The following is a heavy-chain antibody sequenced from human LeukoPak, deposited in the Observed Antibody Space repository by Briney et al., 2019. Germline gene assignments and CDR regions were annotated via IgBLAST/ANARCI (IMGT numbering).Heavy chain of an antibody. D-gene: IGHD3-10*01. CDR2: ISHSGST. J-gene: IGHJ4*02. V-gene: IGHV4-34*01. CDR3: ARGGITMVRGIIN. Sequence: PSETLSLTCAVYGGSFSGYYWSWIRQPPGKGLEWIGEISHSGSTNYNPSLKSRVTTSVDTSKNQFSLRLSSVTAADTAVYYCARGGITMVRGIINWGQGTLVTVSS. CDR1: GGSFSGYY.